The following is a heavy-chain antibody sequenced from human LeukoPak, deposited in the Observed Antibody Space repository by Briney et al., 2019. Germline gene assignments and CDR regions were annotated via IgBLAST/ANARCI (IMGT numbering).Heavy chain of an antibody. CDR2: INQDASEI. V-gene: IGHV3-7*01. Sequence: GGSLRLSCAASGFTFSTYWMNWYRQAPGKGLEGVGNINQDASEINYVDSVRGRFTISRDNAKNSLHLRMNSLRAEDTAVYYCATDRDNSDWQKRFDSWGQGTLVTVTP. J-gene: IGHJ4*02. D-gene: IGHD2-21*02. CDR3: ATDRDNSDWQKRFDS. CDR1: GFTFSTYW.